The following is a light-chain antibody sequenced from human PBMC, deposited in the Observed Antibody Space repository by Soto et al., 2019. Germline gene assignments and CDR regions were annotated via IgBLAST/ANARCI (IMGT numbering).Light chain of an antibody. Sequence: QSVLTQPPSASGTPGQRVSISCSGSGSSIGTNTVNWYRQLPGTAPKLLIYANNQRPSGVPVRFSGSKSGTSASLAISGLQSEDEAEYYCAAWDGSLNNVLFGGGTKVTVL. CDR2: ANN. J-gene: IGLJ2*01. V-gene: IGLV1-44*01. CDR1: GSSIGTNT. CDR3: AAWDGSLNNVL.